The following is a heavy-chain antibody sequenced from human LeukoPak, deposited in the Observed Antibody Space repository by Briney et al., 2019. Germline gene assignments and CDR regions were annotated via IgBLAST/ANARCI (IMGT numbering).Heavy chain of an antibody. D-gene: IGHD2-2*01. Sequence: GGSLRLSCAASGFTFSSYSMSWVRQAPGKGLEWVSPIGSSGTTTYYADTVKGRFTISRDNSKNTLYLQMNSLRAEDTAVYYCAKDRPCTTCSPSGYWGQGTLVTVSS. V-gene: IGHV3-23*01. CDR2: IGSSGTTT. J-gene: IGHJ4*02. CDR3: AKDRPCTTCSPSGY. CDR1: GFTFSSYS.